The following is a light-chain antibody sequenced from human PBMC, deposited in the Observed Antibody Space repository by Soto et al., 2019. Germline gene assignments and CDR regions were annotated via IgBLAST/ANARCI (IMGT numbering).Light chain of an antibody. Sequence: QSVLTQPPSASGTPGQRVTISCSGSGSSIGTNTVNWYRQLPGTAPKLLIYGDNQRPSGVPDRFSGSKSGTSASLAMSGLQSEDEADYYCAAWDGSLNNVLFGGVTKLTVL. J-gene: IGLJ2*01. CDR3: AAWDGSLNNVL. V-gene: IGLV1-44*01. CDR1: GSSIGTNT. CDR2: GDN.